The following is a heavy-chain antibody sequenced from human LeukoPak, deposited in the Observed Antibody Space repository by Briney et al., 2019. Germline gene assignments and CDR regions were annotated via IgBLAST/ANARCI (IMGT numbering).Heavy chain of an antibody. CDR3: AKDTYSAKISLWGD. CDR1: GFTFSSYA. J-gene: IGHJ4*02. D-gene: IGHD3-16*01. V-gene: IGHV3-23*01. Sequence: PGGSLRLSCAASGFTFSSYAMSWVRQAPGKGLEWASAVSGSGGSTHYADSVKGRFTISRNNSKNTLHLQMNSLRAEDTAVFYCAKDTYSAKISLWGDWGQGTLVTVSS. CDR2: VSGSGGST.